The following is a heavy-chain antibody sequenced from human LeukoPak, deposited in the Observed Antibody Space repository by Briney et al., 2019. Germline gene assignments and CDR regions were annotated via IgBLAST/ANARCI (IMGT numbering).Heavy chain of an antibody. CDR3: VRDGSYYYGSGSGDFDY. Sequence: GGSLRLSCAASGFTFSAYWMHWVRHAPGKGLVWVSRIHSDGTTTTYADSVKGRFTISRDNAKNTLYLQMNSLRAEDTAVYYCVRDGSYYYGSGSGDFDYWGQGTLVTVSS. V-gene: IGHV3-74*01. D-gene: IGHD3-10*01. J-gene: IGHJ4*02. CDR2: IHSDGTTT. CDR1: GFTFSAYW.